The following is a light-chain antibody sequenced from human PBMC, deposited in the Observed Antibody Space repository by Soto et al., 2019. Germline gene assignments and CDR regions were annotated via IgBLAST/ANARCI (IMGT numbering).Light chain of an antibody. CDR1: SSDVGGYNE. Sequence: QSVLTQPASVSGSPGQSTTISCTGTSSDVGGYNEVSWYQQRPGKAPKLMIYDVTNRPSGVSNRFSGSKSGNTASLTISGLQAEDEAYYYCSSHAAGTTLTFGGGTKVTVL. V-gene: IGLV2-14*03. J-gene: IGLJ2*01. CDR2: DVT. CDR3: SSHAAGTTLT.